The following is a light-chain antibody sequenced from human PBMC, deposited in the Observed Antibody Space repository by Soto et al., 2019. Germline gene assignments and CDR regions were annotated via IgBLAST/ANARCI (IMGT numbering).Light chain of an antibody. V-gene: IGLV1-44*01. CDR3: AAWDDSLNGVL. CDR1: SSNIGSNT. J-gene: IGLJ2*01. CDR2: SNN. Sequence: QAVVTQPPSASGTPGQRVTISCSGSSSNIGSNTVNWYQQLPGTAPKLLIYSNNQRPSGVPDRFSGSKSGTSASLAISGLQSEDEADYFCAAWDDSLNGVLFGGGTRSPS.